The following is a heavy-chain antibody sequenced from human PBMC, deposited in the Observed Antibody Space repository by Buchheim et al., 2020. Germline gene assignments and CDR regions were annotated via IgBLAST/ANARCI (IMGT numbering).Heavy chain of an antibody. D-gene: IGHD3-22*01. CDR3: ARHVGSGYSLFDY. CDR1: GGSISRYY. V-gene: IGHV4-59*08. Sequence: QVQLQESGPGLVKPSETLSLTCIVSGGSISRYYWSWIRQPPGKELEWIGYGYYSGSTSYNPSLKSRITISVDTSKNQFYLKLSSVTAADTAVYYCARHVGSGYSLFDYWGQGTL. CDR2: GYYSGST. J-gene: IGHJ4*02.